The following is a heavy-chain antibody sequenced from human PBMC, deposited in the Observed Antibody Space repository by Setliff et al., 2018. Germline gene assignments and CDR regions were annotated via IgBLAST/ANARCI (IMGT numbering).Heavy chain of an antibody. CDR2: INAGNGNT. D-gene: IGHD4-17*01. Sequence: ASVKVSCKASGYTFTSYAMHWVRQAPGQRLEWMGWINAGNGNTKYSQKFQGRVTITRDTSASTAYMELSSLRSEDTAVYYCARVRWVYGDYGGFFDYWGQGTLVTVSS. J-gene: IGHJ4*02. V-gene: IGHV1-3*01. CDR1: GYTFTSYA. CDR3: ARVRWVYGDYGGFFDY.